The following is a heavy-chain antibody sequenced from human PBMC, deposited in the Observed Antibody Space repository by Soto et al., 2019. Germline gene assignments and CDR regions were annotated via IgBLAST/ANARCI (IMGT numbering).Heavy chain of an antibody. J-gene: IGHJ3*02. CDR3: ARRHSSSYTAVDI. D-gene: IGHD6-13*01. CDR1: GFTFSDYY. V-gene: IGHV3-11*05. CDR2: ISSSSRYT. Sequence: QVQLVESGGGLVKPGGSLRLSCAASGFTFSDYYVIWIRQAPGKGLEWVSYISSSSRYTHYADSVKGRFTISRDNAKSSLYLQMNTLRAEDTAVYYCARRHSSSYTAVDIWGQGTKVTVSS.